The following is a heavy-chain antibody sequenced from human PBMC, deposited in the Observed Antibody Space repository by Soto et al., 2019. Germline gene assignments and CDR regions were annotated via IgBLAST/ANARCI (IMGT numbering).Heavy chain of an antibody. CDR1: GYTFTSYG. D-gene: IGHD1-26*01. CDR2: ISAYNGNT. J-gene: IGHJ6*02. V-gene: IGHV1-18*04. CDR3: ATQLLYSGSYLTGYYYYGMDV. Sequence: ASVKVSCKASGYTFTSYGISWVRQAPGQGLEWMGWISAYNGNTNYAQKLQGRVTMTTDTSTSTAYMELRSLRSDDTAVYYCATQLLYSGSYLTGYYYYGMDVWGRGTTVTVSS.